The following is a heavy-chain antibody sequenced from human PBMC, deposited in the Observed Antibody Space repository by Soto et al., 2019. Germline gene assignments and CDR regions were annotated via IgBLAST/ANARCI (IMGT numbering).Heavy chain of an antibody. Sequence: LSLPCAVSGDSISSSVWWTWVRQPPGKGLEWIGEVFHTGNTNYNPSLKSRVTMSVDKSTNEFSLKVTSVAAADTAIYYCARKAWVRFDYWGQGALVTVSS. V-gene: IGHV4-4*02. CDR1: GDSISSSVW. CDR3: ARKAWVRFDY. CDR2: VFHTGNT. D-gene: IGHD7-27*01. J-gene: IGHJ4*02.